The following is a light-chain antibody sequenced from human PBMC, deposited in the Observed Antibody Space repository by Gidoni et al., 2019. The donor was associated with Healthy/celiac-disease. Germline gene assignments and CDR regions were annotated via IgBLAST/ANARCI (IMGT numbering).Light chain of an antibody. CDR1: QSVLYSSNNKNY. Sequence: VSLGERATINCKSSQSVLYSSNNKNYLAWYQQKPGQPPKLLIYWASTRESGVPDRFSGSGSGTDFTLTISSLQAEDVAVYYCQQYYSTPYTFGQGTKLEIK. CDR2: WAS. V-gene: IGKV4-1*01. CDR3: QQYYSTPYT. J-gene: IGKJ2*01.